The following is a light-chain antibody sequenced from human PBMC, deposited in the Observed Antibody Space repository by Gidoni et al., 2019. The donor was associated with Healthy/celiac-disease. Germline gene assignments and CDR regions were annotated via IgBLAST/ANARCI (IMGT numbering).Light chain of an antibody. CDR1: QSVLYSSNNKNY. Sequence: VSLGERATINCKSSQSVLYSSNNKNYLAWYQQKPGQPPKLLIYWASTRESGVPDRFSGSGSGTDFTLTISSLQAEDVAVYYCQQYYSTPYTFGQGTKLEIK. CDR2: WAS. V-gene: IGKV4-1*01. CDR3: QQYYSTPYT. J-gene: IGKJ2*01.